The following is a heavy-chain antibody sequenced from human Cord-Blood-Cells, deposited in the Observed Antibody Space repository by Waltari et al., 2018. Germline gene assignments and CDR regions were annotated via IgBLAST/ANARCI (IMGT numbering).Heavy chain of an antibody. D-gene: IGHD1-26*01. J-gene: IGHJ4*02. V-gene: IGHV3-15*01. CDR1: GFTFSNAW. CDR3: TTDSLLANYFDY. CDR2: IKSKTDGGTT. Sequence: EVQLVESGGGLVKPRGSLRLSCAASGFTFSNAWMSWVRQAPGKGLEWVGRIKSKTDGGTTDYAAPVKGRFTISRDDSKNTLYLQMNSLKTEDTAVYYCTTDSLLANYFDYWGQGTLVTVSS.